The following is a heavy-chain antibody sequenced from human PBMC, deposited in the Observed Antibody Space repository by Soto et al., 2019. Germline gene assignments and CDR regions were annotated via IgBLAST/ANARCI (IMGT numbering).Heavy chain of an antibody. D-gene: IGHD1-1*01. J-gene: IGHJ6*02. Sequence: GASVKVSCKASGYTFTGYYMHWVRQAPGQGLEWMGWINPNSGGTNFAKKFQGRVTITADESTTTAYMELSSLTSEDTAVYYCATGSFTSTGGRIGYHYNAMDVWGQGTTVTVSS. CDR2: INPNSGGT. V-gene: IGHV1-2*02. CDR3: ATGSFTSTGGRIGYHYNAMDV. CDR1: GYTFTGYY.